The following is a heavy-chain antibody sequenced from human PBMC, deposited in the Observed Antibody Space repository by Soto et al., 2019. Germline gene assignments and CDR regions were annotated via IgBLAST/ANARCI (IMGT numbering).Heavy chain of an antibody. CDR2: IYYSGST. Sequence: PSETLSLTCTVSGGSISSSSYYWGWIRQPPGKGLEWIGSIYYSGSTYYNPSLKSRVTISVDTSKNQFSLKLSSVTAAGTAVYYCARSSSVPDYCGQRTLVTVSS. CDR1: GGSISSSSYY. J-gene: IGHJ4*02. CDR3: ARSSSVPDY. V-gene: IGHV4-39*01. D-gene: IGHD6-19*01.